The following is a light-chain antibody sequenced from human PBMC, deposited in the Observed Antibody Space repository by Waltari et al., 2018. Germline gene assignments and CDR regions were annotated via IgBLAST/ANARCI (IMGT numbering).Light chain of an antibody. J-gene: IGLJ3*02. CDR3: QSYDSNNPWV. Sequence: NFMLAQPHSVSESPGKTVTVSCTRSSGSIASNYVQWHQQRPGSAPTTVIYGDDQRPSGVPDRFSGSIDSSSNSASLSISGLKTEDEADYYCQSYDSNNPWVFGGGTKPTVL. CDR2: GDD. V-gene: IGLV6-57*03. CDR1: SGSIASNY.